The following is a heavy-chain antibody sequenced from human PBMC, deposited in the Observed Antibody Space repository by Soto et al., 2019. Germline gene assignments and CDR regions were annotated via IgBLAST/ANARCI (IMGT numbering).Heavy chain of an antibody. CDR1: GFTFSSYA. J-gene: IGHJ4*02. CDR2: ISYGDGSYK. D-gene: IGHD3-22*01. V-gene: IGHV3-30-3*01. Sequence: PGGSLRLSCAGSGFTFSSYAMHWVRQAPGKGLEWVAVISYGDGSYKYYADSVKGRFTISRDNSKNTLYLQMNSLRAEDTAVYYCARVSKTTMITGSDYWGQGTLVTVSS. CDR3: ARVSKTTMITGSDY.